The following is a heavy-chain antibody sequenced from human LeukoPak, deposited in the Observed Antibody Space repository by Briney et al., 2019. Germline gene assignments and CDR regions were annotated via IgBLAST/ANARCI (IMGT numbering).Heavy chain of an antibody. CDR1: GGSFSGYY. D-gene: IGHD3-16*02. CDR3: ARSRDYVWGSYRSYYFDY. V-gene: IGHV4-34*01. J-gene: IGHJ4*02. CDR2: INHSGST. Sequence: PSETLSLTCAVYGGSFSGYYWSWIRQPPGKGLEGIGEINHSGSTNYNPSLKSRVTISVDTSKNQFSLKLSSVTAADTAVYYCARSRDYVWGSYRSYYFDYWGQGTLVTVSS.